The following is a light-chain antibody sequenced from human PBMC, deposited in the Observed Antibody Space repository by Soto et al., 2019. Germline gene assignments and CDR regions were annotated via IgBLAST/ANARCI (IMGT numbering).Light chain of an antibody. CDR1: SSDIGGYNY. Sequence: QSVLTQPASVSGSPGQSITISCTGTSSDIGGYNYVSWYQQHPGKAPKVIIYDVIDRPSGVSYRFSGSKSGITASLTISGLQAEDEADYYCCSYTSSSTYVFGTG. CDR2: DVI. CDR3: CSYTSSSTYV. J-gene: IGLJ1*01. V-gene: IGLV2-14*01.